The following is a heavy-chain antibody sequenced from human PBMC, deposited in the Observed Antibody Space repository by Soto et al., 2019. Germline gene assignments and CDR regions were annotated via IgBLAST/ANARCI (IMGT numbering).Heavy chain of an antibody. J-gene: IGHJ6*02. D-gene: IGHD2-15*01. CDR1: GFTVSTNY. V-gene: IGHV3-53*01. CDR3: VVEDLGMEV. Sequence: GGSLRLSCAASGFTVSTNYRTWVRQTPGKGLEWVSIIYSNGNTYYADSVKGRFTISRDNSKNTLYLQMNSLRVDDTAVYYCVVEDLGMEVWGQGATVTVSS. CDR2: IYSNGNT.